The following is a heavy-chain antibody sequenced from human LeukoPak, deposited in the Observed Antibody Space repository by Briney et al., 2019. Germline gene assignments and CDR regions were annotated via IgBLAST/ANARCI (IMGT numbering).Heavy chain of an antibody. CDR3: ARDRIGSYSNDYYYTDV. Sequence: SVKVSCKASGGTFSSYAISWVRQAPGQGLEWMGGIIPIFGTANYAQKFQGRVTITADESTSTAYMELSSLRSEDTAVYYCARDRIGSYSNDYYYTDVWGKGTTVTISS. CDR2: IIPIFGTA. CDR1: GGTFSSYA. D-gene: IGHD1-26*01. V-gene: IGHV1-69*13. J-gene: IGHJ6*03.